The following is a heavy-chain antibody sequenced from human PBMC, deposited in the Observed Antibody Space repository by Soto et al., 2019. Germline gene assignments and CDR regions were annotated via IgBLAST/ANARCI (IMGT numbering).Heavy chain of an antibody. CDR2: ISYEGKNK. CDR3: VRDLYPLVVAGTHLFGY. D-gene: IGHD6-19*01. Sequence: QVSLVESGGGVVQPGRSLRLSCAASGFTFSSYAMHWVRQAPGKGLEWVAVISYEGKNKYYADSVKGRFTISRDNSKNTLYLQMNSLRAEDTAVYYCVRDLYPLVVAGTHLFGYWGQGTLVTVSS. CDR1: GFTFSSYA. V-gene: IGHV3-30*04. J-gene: IGHJ4*02.